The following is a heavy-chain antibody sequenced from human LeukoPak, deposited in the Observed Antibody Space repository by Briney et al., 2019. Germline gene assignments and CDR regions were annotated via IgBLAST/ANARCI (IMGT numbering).Heavy chain of an antibody. J-gene: IGHJ6*02. CDR1: GYSFTSYW. CDR2: IYPGDSDT. CDR3: ARLLPYCSSTSCYYDYYYGMDV. Sequence: GESLEISCKGSGYSFTSYWIGWVRQMPGKGLERMGIIYPGDSDTRYSPSFQGQVTISADKSISTAYLQWSSLKASDTAMYYCARLLPYCSSTSCYYDYYYGMDVWGQGTTVTVSS. V-gene: IGHV5-51*01. D-gene: IGHD2-2*01.